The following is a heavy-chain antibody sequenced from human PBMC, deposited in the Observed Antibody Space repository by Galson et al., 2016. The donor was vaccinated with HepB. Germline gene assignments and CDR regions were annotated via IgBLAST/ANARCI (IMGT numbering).Heavy chain of an antibody. J-gene: IGHJ3*01. D-gene: IGHD3/OR15-3a*01. CDR1: GGSISSSSYY. CDR2: IYYCGST. Sequence: SETLSLTCTVSGGSISSSSYYWAWIRQPPGKGLEWIGSIYYCGSTHYTPSLQSRVTIFVDTSKNEFCHRLSFVTASDTAEYSVVRQDRSGLVNFCGRGRMVTVSS. CDR3: VRQDRSGLVNF. V-gene: IGHV4-39*01.